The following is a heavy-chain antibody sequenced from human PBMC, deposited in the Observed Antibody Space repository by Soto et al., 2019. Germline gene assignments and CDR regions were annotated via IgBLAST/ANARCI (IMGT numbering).Heavy chain of an antibody. D-gene: IGHD3-22*01. CDR2: IYYSGST. CDR3: ARGHEDYYDSSGFNWFDP. CDR1: GGSISSGGYY. V-gene: IGHV4-31*03. Sequence: SETLSLTCTVSGGSISSGGYYWSWIRQHPGKGLEWIGYIYYSGSTYYNPSLKSRVTISVDTSKNQFSLKLSSVTAADTAVYYCARGHEDYYDSSGFNWFDPWGQGTLVTVSS. J-gene: IGHJ5*02.